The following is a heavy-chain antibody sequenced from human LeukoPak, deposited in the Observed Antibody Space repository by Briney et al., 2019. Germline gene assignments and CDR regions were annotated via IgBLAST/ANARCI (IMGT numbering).Heavy chain of an antibody. CDR1: GFTFDSYA. CDR2: ISITGADT. D-gene: IGHD1-1*01. J-gene: IGHJ6*02. Sequence: PGGSLRLSCAASGFTFDSYAMSWARQAPGKGLEWVSLISITGADTYYADSVEGRFTVSRDNSKNMIYLQMNSLRAEDTAVYYCAKSRNAYYFAMGVWGLGTTVTVSS. V-gene: IGHV3-23*01. CDR3: AKSRNAYYFAMGV.